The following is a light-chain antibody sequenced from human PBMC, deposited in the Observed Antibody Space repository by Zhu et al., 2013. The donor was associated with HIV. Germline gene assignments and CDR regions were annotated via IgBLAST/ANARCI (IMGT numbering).Light chain of an antibody. CDR1: QSVSSY. Sequence: EIVLTQSPATLSLSPGERATLSCRASQSVSSYLAWYQQKPGQAPGLLIYAASNRATGIPARFSGSGSGTDFTLTISSLEPEDFAVYYCLKYGDSPYTFGQGTKVDLK. J-gene: IGKJ2*01. CDR3: LKYGDSPYT. V-gene: IGKV3-11*01. CDR2: AAS.